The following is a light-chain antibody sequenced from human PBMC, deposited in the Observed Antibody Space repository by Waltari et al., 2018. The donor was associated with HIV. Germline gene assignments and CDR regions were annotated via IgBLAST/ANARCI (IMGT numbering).Light chain of an antibody. CDR1: SSNIGSNY. CDR2: RNN. J-gene: IGLJ3*02. Sequence: QSVLTQPPSASGTPGQRVTISCSGSSSNIGSNYVYWYQQLPGTAPKLLIYRNNQRPSGVRDRFSGSKSGTSASLAISGLRSEDEADYDCAAWDDSLSGSWVFGGGTKLTVL. CDR3: AAWDDSLSGSWV. V-gene: IGLV1-47*01.